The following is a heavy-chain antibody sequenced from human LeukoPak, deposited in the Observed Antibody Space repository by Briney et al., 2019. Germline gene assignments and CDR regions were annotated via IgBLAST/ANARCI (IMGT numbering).Heavy chain of an antibody. D-gene: IGHD2-15*01. J-gene: IGHJ2*01. CDR3: ARSGDCSGGSCYVGYVAR. V-gene: IGHV4-59*08. CDR1: GGSISSYY. Sequence: SETLSLTCTVSGGSISSYYWSWIRQPPGNGLEWIGYIYYSGSTNYNPSLTSRVTISVDTSKNQFSLKLSSVTAADTAVYYCARSGDCSGGSCYVGYVARGGRASLVTASS. CDR2: IYYSGST.